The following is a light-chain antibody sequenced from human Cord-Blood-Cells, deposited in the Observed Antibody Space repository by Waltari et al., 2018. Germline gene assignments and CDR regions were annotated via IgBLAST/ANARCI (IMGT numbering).Light chain of an antibody. J-gene: IGLJ2*01. CDR2: DVS. Sequence: QSALTQPAAVSGSPGPSITISCPGPSSDGGGYNHVSCYQQHPGKAPKLMIYDVSNRPSGVSNRFSGSKSGNTSSLTISGLQAEDEADYYCSSYTSSSTLVVFGGGTKLTVL. CDR3: SSYTSSSTLVV. V-gene: IGLV2-14*01. CDR1: SSDGGGYNH.